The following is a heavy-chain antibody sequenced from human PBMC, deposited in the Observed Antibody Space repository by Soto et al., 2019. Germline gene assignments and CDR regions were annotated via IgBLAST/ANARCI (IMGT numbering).Heavy chain of an antibody. V-gene: IGHV2-5*02. CDR2: TYWDEDT. CDR1: GFSLSTDGEG. CDR3: AHIPDRYSGSYYGYFDY. D-gene: IGHD1-26*01. J-gene: IGHJ4*02. Sequence: SCPTLVNPTQTLTLTCTFSGFSLSTDGEGVGWIRQSPGKALEWLGFTYWDEDTRYNSYLKSRLTFTKDTSKNQVVLTMTTMDPVDTGTYYCAHIPDRYSGSYYGYFDYWGQGTMVTVYS.